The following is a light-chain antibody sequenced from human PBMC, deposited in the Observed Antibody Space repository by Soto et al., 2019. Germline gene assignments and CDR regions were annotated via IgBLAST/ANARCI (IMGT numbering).Light chain of an antibody. CDR2: DAS. CDR1: QSVSSY. V-gene: IGKV3-11*01. Sequence: EIVLTQSPTTLSLSPEERATLSCRASQSVSSYFAWYQQKPGQAPRLLIYDASTRAAGIPARFSGSGSGTDFTLTISSLEPEDFAVYYCQQRSDWPLTFGGGTKVDIK. CDR3: QQRSDWPLT. J-gene: IGKJ4*01.